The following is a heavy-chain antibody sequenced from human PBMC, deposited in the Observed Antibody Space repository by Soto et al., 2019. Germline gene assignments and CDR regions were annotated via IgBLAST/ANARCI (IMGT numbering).Heavy chain of an antibody. Sequence: ASVKVSCKASGYTFTSYDINWVRQATGQGLEWMGWMNPNSGNTGYAQKFQGRVTMTRNTSISTAYLQWSSLKASDTAMYYCARQSSVVVVAATPYYYGMDVWGQGTTVTVSS. CDR1: GYTFTSYD. CDR2: MNPNSGNT. D-gene: IGHD2-15*01. V-gene: IGHV1-8*01. CDR3: ARQSSVVVVAATPYYYGMDV. J-gene: IGHJ6*02.